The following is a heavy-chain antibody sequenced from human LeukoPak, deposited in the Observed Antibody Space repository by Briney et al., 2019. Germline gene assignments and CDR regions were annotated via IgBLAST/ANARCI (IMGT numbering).Heavy chain of an antibody. J-gene: IGHJ4*02. CDR1: GFTFDDYA. V-gene: IGHV3-69-1*01. D-gene: IGHD1-26*01. CDR2: ISSSSYI. CDR3: AREVVGDACGY. Sequence: GRSLRLSCAASGFTFDDYAMNWVRQAPGKGLEWVSSISSSSYIYYADSVKGRFTISRDNAKNSLYLQMNSLRAEDTAVYYCAREVVGDACGYWGQGTLVTVSS.